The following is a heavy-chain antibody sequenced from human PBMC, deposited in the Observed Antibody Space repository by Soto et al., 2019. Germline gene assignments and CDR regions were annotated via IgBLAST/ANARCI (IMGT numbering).Heavy chain of an antibody. V-gene: IGHV4-34*01. J-gene: IGHJ4*02. CDR2: INHSGST. D-gene: IGHD6-6*01. Sequence: SETLSLTCAVYGGSFSGYYWSWIRQPPGKGLEWIGEINHSGSTNYNPSLKSRVTISVDTSKNQFSLQLSSVTAADTAVYYCAREEKGYSSSSAVIDYWGQGTLVTVSS. CDR1: GGSFSGYY. CDR3: AREEKGYSSSSAVIDY.